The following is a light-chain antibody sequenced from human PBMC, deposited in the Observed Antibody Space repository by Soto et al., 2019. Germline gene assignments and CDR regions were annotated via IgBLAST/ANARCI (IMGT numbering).Light chain of an antibody. Sequence: DVVMTQSPLSLPVTLGQPASISCRSSQSLVHSDGNTYLNWFQQRPGQSPRRLIYKVSNRDSGVPDRFSGSGSGPNVTLKISRVEAEDVGVYYCMQGTHWPPYTFGQGTKLEIK. CDR2: KVS. J-gene: IGKJ2*01. CDR3: MQGTHWPPYT. V-gene: IGKV2-30*02. CDR1: QSLVHSDGNTY.